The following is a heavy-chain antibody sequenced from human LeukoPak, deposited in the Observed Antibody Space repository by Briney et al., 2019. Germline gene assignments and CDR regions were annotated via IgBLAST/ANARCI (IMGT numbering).Heavy chain of an antibody. CDR1: GFIFSSYA. J-gene: IGHJ3*02. V-gene: IGHV3-23*01. CDR2: ISGSGTTT. CDR3: ARDQGPAFDI. Sequence: PGGSLRLSCAASGFIFSSYAMTWVRQAPGRGLEWLSTISGSGTTTYYVDSVKGRFTVSRDNSKNTLYLQMNSLRAEDTAVYYCARDQGPAFDIWGQGTMVTVSS.